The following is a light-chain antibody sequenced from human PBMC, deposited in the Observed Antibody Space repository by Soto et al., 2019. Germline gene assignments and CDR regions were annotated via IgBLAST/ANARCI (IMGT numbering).Light chain of an antibody. J-gene: IGLJ3*02. Sequence: QSVLTQPPSVSAAPGQKVTISCFGSSSNIGNNYVSWYQQLPGTAPKLLIYDNNERPSGIPDRFSGSKSGTSATLGITGLQTGDEADYYCGTWDSSLSANWVFGGGTKLTVL. CDR1: SSNIGNNY. V-gene: IGLV1-51*01. CDR2: DNN. CDR3: GTWDSSLSANWV.